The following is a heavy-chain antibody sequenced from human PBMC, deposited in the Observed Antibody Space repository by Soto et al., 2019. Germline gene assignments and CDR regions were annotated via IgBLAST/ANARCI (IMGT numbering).Heavy chain of an antibody. J-gene: IGHJ6*02. CDR1: GGTFRSYS. V-gene: IGHV3-21*04. CDR3: ANGPVVGANYKYYDMDV. D-gene: IGHD1-26*01. Sequence: PGGSLRHSCTASGGTFRSYSMNWVRQTPGKGLEWVSSISSSSSYIYYADSVKGRFTISRDNSKNTLYLQMDNLRAEDTAHYFCANGPVVGANYKYYDMDVWGRGTTVPGFS. CDR2: ISSSSSYI.